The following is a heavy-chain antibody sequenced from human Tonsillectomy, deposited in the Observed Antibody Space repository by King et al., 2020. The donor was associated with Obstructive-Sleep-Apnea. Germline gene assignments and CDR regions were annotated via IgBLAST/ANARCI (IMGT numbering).Heavy chain of an antibody. J-gene: IGHJ6*02. CDR3: AKDFRPYFYGSGTYLYGMDV. Sequence: VQLVESGGGVVQPGRSLRLSCAASGFTFSPYGMHWVRQAPGRGLEWVAVISYDGRNKYYADSVKGRFTISRDNSKSTLYLQMNSLRAEDTAVYYCAKDFRPYFYGSGTYLYGMDVWGQGTTVTVS. CDR2: ISYDGRNK. CDR1: GFTFSPYG. V-gene: IGHV3-30*18. D-gene: IGHD3-10*01.